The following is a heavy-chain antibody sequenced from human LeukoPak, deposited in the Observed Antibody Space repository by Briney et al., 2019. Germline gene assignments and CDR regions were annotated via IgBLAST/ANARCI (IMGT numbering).Heavy chain of an antibody. D-gene: IGHD3-22*01. CDR1: GGSISSGGYS. CDR3: ARGSHYYDSSGYPFDY. CDR2: IYHSGST. Sequence: PSQTLSLTCAVSGGSISSGGYSWSWIRQPPGKGLEWIGYIYHSGSTYYNPSLKSRVTISVDRSKNQFSLKLSSVTAADTAVYYCARGSHYYDSSGYPFDYWGQGTVVTVSS. V-gene: IGHV4-30-2*01. J-gene: IGHJ4*02.